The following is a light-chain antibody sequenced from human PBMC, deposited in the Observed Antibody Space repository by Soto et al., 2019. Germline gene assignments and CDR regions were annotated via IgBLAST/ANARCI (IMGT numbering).Light chain of an antibody. V-gene: IGKV3-20*01. CDR3: QQYGSTHTT. CDR2: GAS. CDR1: ESVSNNY. Sequence: EIVLTQSPGTLSLSPGERATLSCRASESVSNNYLAWYQRKPGQAPRLLIYGASYRAPDIPYRFSGSGSGTDFTLTIDRLEAEDFAVYICQQYGSTHTTFGLGTKVEI. J-gene: IGKJ1*01.